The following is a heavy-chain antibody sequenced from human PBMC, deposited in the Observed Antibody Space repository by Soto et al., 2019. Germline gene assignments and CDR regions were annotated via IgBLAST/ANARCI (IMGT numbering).Heavy chain of an antibody. J-gene: IGHJ6*02. Sequence: GESLKISCQGSGYSFTSYWIGWVRQMPGKGLEGMGIIYPGDSDTRYSPSFQGQVTISADKSISTAYLQWSSLKASDTAMYYCARVGYCSSTSCLSYYYYGMDVWGQGTTVTVSS. CDR3: ARVGYCSSTSCLSYYYYGMDV. V-gene: IGHV5-51*01. D-gene: IGHD2-2*01. CDR1: GYSFTSYW. CDR2: IYPGDSDT.